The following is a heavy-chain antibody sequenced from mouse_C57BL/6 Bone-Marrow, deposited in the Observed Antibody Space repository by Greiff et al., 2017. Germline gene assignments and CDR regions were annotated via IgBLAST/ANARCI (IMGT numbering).Heavy chain of an antibody. CDR3: ARSYKEYYYAMDY. CDR1: GYTFTNYW. D-gene: IGHD1-3*01. Sequence: QVQLQQSGAELVRPGTSVKMSCKASGYTFTNYWIGWAKQRPGHGLEWIGDIYPGGGYTNSNQKFKGKATLTADKSSSTAYMQFSSLTSEDSAIYYCARSYKEYYYAMDYWGQGTSVTVAS. J-gene: IGHJ4*01. CDR2: IYPGGGYT. V-gene: IGHV1-63*01.